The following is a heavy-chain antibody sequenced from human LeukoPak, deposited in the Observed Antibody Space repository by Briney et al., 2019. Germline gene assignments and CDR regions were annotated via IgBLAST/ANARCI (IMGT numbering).Heavy chain of an antibody. D-gene: IGHD3-22*01. CDR3: ARPKWMRYYDSSGLDGAFDI. CDR2: ISSSSSTI. V-gene: IGHV3-48*04. CDR1: GFTFSSYS. Sequence: GGSLRLSCAASGFTFSSYSMNWVRQAPGKGLEWVSYISSSSSTIYYADSVKGRFTISRDNAKNSLYLQMNGLRAEDTAVYYCARPKWMRYYDSSGLDGAFDIWGQGTMITVSS. J-gene: IGHJ3*02.